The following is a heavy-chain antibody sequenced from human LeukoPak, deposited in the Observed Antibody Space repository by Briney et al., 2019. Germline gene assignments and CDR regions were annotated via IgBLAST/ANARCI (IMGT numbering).Heavy chain of an antibody. CDR2: IYHSGST. D-gene: IGHD6-6*01. J-gene: IGHJ4*02. V-gene: IGHV4-30-2*01. CDR3: ARAIAARHSFDC. CDR1: GGSISSGGYY. Sequence: SETLSLTCTVSGGSISSGGYYWSWIRQPPGKGLEWIGYIYHSGSTYYNPSLRSRVTISVDRSKNQFSLKLSSVTAADTAVYYCARAIAARHSFDCWGQGTLVTVSS.